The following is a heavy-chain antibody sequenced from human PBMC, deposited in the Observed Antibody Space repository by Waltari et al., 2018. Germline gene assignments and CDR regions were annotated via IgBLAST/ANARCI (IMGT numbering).Heavy chain of an antibody. D-gene: IGHD3-3*01. V-gene: IGHV3-21*01. CDR2: ISSSSSYI. J-gene: IGHJ5*02. CDR3: ARDYDFCSGYYPNWFDP. Sequence: EVQLVESGGGLVKPGGSLRLSCAASGFTFSSDSMNWVRQAPGKGLEWVSSISSSSSYIYYADSVKGRFTISRDNAKNSLYLQMNSLRAEDTAVYYCARDYDFCSGYYPNWFDPWGQGTLVTVSS. CDR1: GFTFSSDS.